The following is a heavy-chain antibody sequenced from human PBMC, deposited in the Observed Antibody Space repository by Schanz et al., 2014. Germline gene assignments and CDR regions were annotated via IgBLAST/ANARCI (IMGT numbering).Heavy chain of an antibody. CDR1: GYTFTTYA. CDR3: AKAEYDILTDSYSRLDP. D-gene: IGHD3-9*01. Sequence: QIQLVQSGPEVKKPGASVRVSCKASGYTFTTYAMSWVRQAPGQGLEWVGWISVYTGNTKYGQKLQGRITMTTDTSTSTAYMELRSLRSDDAAAYYCAKAEYDILTDSYSRLDPWGHGTLVTVSS. J-gene: IGHJ5*02. V-gene: IGHV1-18*01. CDR2: ISVYTGNT.